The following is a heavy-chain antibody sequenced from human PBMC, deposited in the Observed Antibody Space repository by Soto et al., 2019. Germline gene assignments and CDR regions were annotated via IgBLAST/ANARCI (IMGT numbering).Heavy chain of an antibody. CDR3: ARPATGGFLRYFDN. V-gene: IGHV1-69*06. D-gene: IGHD2-8*02. J-gene: IGHJ4*02. Sequence: SVKVSCKASGGTLTNFINYPINWVRQAAGQGLEWMGGIVANIGTANYAQKFQGRVTITADKSTGTADMELSSLGSEETALYYPARPATGGFLRYFDNWGQGTPVTVSS. CDR2: IVANIGTA. CDR1: GGTLTNFINYP.